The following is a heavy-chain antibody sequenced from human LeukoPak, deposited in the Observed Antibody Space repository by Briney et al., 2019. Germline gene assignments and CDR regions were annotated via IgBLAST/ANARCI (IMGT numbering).Heavy chain of an antibody. D-gene: IGHD4-17*01. V-gene: IGHV1-8*01. CDR3: ARVGQNDYGDYVDFDY. Sequence: GASVKVSCKASGYTFTSYDISWVRQATGQGLEWMGWMNPNSGNTGYAQKFQGRVTMTRNTSISTAYMELSSLRSEDTAVYYCARVGQNDYGDYVDFDYWGQGTLVTVSS. J-gene: IGHJ4*02. CDR1: GYTFTSYD. CDR2: MNPNSGNT.